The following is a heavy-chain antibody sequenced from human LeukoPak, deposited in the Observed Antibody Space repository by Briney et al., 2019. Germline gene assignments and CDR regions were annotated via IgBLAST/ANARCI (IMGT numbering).Heavy chain of an antibody. CDR1: GYTFTGYY. D-gene: IGHD1-7*01. V-gene: IGHV1-2*02. CDR3: ARGAVGLELRGDNWFDP. CDR2: INPNSGGT. Sequence: GASVKVSCKASGYTFTGYYMHWVRQAPGQGLEWMGWINPNSGGTNYAQKFQGRVTMTRDTSISTACMELSRLRSDDTAVYYCARGAVGLELRGDNWFDPWGQGTLVTVSS. J-gene: IGHJ5*02.